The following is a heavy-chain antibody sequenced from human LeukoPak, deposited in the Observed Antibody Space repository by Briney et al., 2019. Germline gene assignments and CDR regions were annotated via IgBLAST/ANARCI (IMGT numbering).Heavy chain of an antibody. CDR2: ISWNSGSI. J-gene: IGHJ3*01. V-gene: IGHV3-9*01. CDR3: AKDRVRGVDYMDV. CDR1: GFTFDDYA. Sequence: PGGSLRLSCAASGFTFDDYAMHWVRQAPGKGLEWVSGISWNSGSIGYADSVKGRFTISRDNAKNSLYLQMNSLRAEDTALYYCAKDRVRGVDYMDVWGQGTMVTVSS. D-gene: IGHD3-10*01.